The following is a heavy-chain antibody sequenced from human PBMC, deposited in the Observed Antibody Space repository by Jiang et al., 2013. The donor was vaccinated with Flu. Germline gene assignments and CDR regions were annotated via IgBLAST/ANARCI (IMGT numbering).Heavy chain of an antibody. J-gene: IGHJ1*01. CDR3: ARPYGGNLPSVV. V-gene: IGHV4-39*07. D-gene: IGHD4-23*01. CDR1: GGSISSNNYY. CDR2: ISYGGST. Sequence: GSGLVKPSETLSLTCIVSGGSISSNNYYWGWIRQPPGKGLEWIGSISYGGSTYYNPSLKSRVTISADTSKNHFSLKLSSVTAADTAVYYCARPYGGNLPSVVWGQGTLVTVSS.